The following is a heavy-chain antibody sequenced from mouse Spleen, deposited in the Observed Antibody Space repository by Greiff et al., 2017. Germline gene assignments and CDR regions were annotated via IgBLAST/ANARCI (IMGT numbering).Heavy chain of an antibody. CDR2: IRNKANGYTT. D-gene: IGHD1-1*01. J-gene: IGHJ2*01. V-gene: IGHV7-3*01. Sequence: EVQGVESGGGLVQPGGSLSLSCAASGFTFTDYYMSWVRQPPGKALEWLGFIRNKANGYTTEYSASVKGRFTISRDNSQSILYLQMNALRAEDSATYYCARYRGITVVVPYYFDYWGQGTTLTVSS. CDR3: ARYRGITVVVPYYFDY. CDR1: GFTFTDYY.